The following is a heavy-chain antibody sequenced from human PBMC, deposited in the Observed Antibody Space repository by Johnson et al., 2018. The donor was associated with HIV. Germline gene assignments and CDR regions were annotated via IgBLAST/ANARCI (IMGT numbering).Heavy chain of an antibody. J-gene: IGHJ3*02. CDR1: GFTFSSYG. Sequence: QVQLVESGGGVVQPGGSLRLSCAASGFTFSSYGMHWVRQAPGKGLEWVAFIRYDGSNKYYADSVKGRFTISRDNSKNTLYLQMNSLRAEDTAVYYCAKDSDFKWELSPTGAFDIWGQGTMVTVSS. D-gene: IGHD1-26*01. CDR3: AKDSDFKWELSPTGAFDI. CDR2: IRYDGSNK. V-gene: IGHV3-30*02.